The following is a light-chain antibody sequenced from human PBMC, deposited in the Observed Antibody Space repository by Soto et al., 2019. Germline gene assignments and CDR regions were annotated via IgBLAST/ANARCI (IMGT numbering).Light chain of an antibody. J-gene: IGLJ2*01. CDR3: SSYTNSSHVV. Sequence: QSALTQPASVTGSPGQSITISCTGTSSDVGAYNYVAWYQQYPGKAPKLMIYDVTNRPSGVSNCFSGSKSGNTASLTISGLQAEDEADYYCSSYTNSSHVVFGGGTKLTVL. CDR1: SSDVGAYNY. CDR2: DVT. V-gene: IGLV2-14*01.